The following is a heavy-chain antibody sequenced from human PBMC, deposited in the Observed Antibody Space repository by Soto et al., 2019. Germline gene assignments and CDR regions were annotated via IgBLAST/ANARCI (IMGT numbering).Heavy chain of an antibody. V-gene: IGHV4-59*01. J-gene: IGHJ5*02. D-gene: IGHD2-2*01. CDR2: IFDSGST. CDR3: ARGGRCLSTTCWWGLDP. CDR1: GGSITNYY. Sequence: PSETLSLTCSVSGGSITNYYWSWIRQPPGKGLEWIGYIFDSGSTNYNPSLKSRVTISVDTSKNQFSLNLSSVTTADTAVYYCARGGRCLSTTCWWGLDPWGQGTLVTVS.